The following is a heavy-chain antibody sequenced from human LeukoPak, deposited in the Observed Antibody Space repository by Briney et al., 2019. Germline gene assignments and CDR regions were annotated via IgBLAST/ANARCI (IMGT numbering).Heavy chain of an antibody. Sequence: GSLRLSCAASGFTFSNYAMSLVRQAPGEGLGWVSAISGRGGTGTYYADSVKGRFTISRDNSKNTLYLQMNSLRAEDTAIYYCTRKGQGSNWAAEYFQNWGQGTLVTVSS. CDR2: ISGRGGTGT. V-gene: IGHV3-23*01. CDR1: GFTFSNYA. CDR3: TRKGQGSNWAAEYFQN. J-gene: IGHJ1*01. D-gene: IGHD6-13*01.